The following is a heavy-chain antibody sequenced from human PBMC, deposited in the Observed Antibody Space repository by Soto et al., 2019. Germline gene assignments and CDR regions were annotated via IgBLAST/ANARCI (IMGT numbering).Heavy chain of an antibody. J-gene: IGHJ4*02. Sequence: PSETLSLTCTVSGGSISSYYWSWIRQPPGKGLEWIGEINHSGSTNYNPSLKSRVTISVDTSKTQFSLKLSSVTAADTAVYYCVRGRKPYYWGQGTLVTVSS. CDR2: INHSGST. CDR3: VRGRKPYY. V-gene: IGHV4-34*01. CDR1: GGSISSYY.